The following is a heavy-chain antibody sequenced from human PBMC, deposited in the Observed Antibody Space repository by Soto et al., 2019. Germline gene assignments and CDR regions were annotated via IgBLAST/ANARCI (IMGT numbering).Heavy chain of an antibody. D-gene: IGHD6-6*01. CDR3: AVEYSSSVAALDV. Sequence: GTSVKVSCKVSGYTLTELSRHWVRQAPGKGLEWMGGIDPNSGDTICAQKFQGRVTMTRDTSINTAYMELTRLSSDDTAVYYCAVEYSSSVAALDVWGQGTTVTVSS. CDR2: IDPNSGDT. J-gene: IGHJ6*02. CDR1: GYTLTELS. V-gene: IGHV1-24*01.